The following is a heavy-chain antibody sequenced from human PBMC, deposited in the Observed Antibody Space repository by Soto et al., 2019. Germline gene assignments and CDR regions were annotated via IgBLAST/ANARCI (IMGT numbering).Heavy chain of an antibody. CDR2: INSDGSHT. Sequence: EVQLVESGGGLVQPGGSLRLSCAASGFSFFAYWIHWVRQVPRKGLVWVSRINSDGSHTSYADSVRGRFTISRDNSKNTVYLQMNSLTAEDTAVYHCAKEGDYGDYAGENWFDSWGQGSLVTVSS. J-gene: IGHJ5*01. CDR1: GFSFFAYW. CDR3: AKEGDYGDYAGENWFDS. V-gene: IGHV3-74*01. D-gene: IGHD4-17*01.